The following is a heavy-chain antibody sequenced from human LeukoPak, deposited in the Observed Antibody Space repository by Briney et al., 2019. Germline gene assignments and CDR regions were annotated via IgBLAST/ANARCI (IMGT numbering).Heavy chain of an antibody. J-gene: IGHJ4*02. V-gene: IGHV3-30-3*01. CDR1: GFTFSSYA. CDR3: ASVPRGRYFDWLLYPGDPKPFDY. CDR2: ISYDGSNK. D-gene: IGHD3-9*01. Sequence: TGGSLRLSCAASGFTFSSYAMHWVRQAPGKELEWVAVISYDGSNKYYADSVKGRFTISRDNSKNTLYLQMNSLRAEDTAVYYCASVPRGRYFDWLLYPGDPKPFDYWGQGTLVTVSS.